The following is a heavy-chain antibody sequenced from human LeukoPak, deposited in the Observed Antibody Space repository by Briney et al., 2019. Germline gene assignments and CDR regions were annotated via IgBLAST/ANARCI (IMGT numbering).Heavy chain of an antibody. D-gene: IGHD3-22*01. V-gene: IGHV4-39*07. Sequence: SETLSLTCTVSGGSISSSSYYWGWIRQPPGKGLEWIGSIYYSGSTYYNPSLKSRVTISVDTSKNQFSLKLSSVTAADTAVYYCATDSSGYSGYYYYYYMDVWGKGTTVTVSS. CDR2: IYYSGST. J-gene: IGHJ6*03. CDR1: GGSISSSSYY. CDR3: ATDSSGYSGYYYYYYMDV.